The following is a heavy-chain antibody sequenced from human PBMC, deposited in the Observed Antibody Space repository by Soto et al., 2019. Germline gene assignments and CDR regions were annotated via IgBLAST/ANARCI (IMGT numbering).Heavy chain of an antibody. CDR2: FDPEDGET. D-gene: IGHD1-26*01. J-gene: IGHJ6*02. Sequence: ASGKVSCKVSGYTLTELSMHWVRQAPGKGLEWMGGFDPEDGETIYAQKFQGRVTMTEDTSTDTAYMELSSLRSEDTAVYYCATRVPRSAALWWELPYGMDVWGQGTTVTVSS. V-gene: IGHV1-24*01. CDR1: GYTLTELS. CDR3: ATRVPRSAALWWELPYGMDV.